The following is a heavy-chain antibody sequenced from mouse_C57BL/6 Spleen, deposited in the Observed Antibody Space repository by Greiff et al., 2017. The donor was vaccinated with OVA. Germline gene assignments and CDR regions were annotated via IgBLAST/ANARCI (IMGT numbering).Heavy chain of an antibody. J-gene: IGHJ2*01. CDR2: ISNGGGST. D-gene: IGHD2-3*01. V-gene: IGHV5-12*01. Sequence: EVKVVESGGGLVQPGGSLKLSCAASGFTFSDYYMYWVRQTPEKRLEWVAYISNGGGSTYYPDTVKGRFTISRDNAKNTLYLQMSRLKSEDTAMYYCARPHYDGYFDYWGQGTTLTVSS. CDR1: GFTFSDYY. CDR3: ARPHYDGYFDY.